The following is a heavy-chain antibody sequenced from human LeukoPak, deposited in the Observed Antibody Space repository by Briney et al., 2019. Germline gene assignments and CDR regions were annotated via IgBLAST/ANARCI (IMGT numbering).Heavy chain of an antibody. V-gene: IGHV1-8*01. Sequence: ASVKVSCKASGYTFTSYDINSVRQATGQGLEWMGWMNPNSGNTGYAQKFQGRVTMTRNTSISTAYMELSSLRSEDTAVYYCARGVPAHYYDSSGYYPWGQGTLVTVSS. CDR1: GYTFTSYD. CDR2: MNPNSGNT. CDR3: ARGVPAHYYDSSGYYP. D-gene: IGHD3-22*01. J-gene: IGHJ5*02.